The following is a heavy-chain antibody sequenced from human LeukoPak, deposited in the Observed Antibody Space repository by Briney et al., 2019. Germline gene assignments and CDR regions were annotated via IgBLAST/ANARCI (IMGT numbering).Heavy chain of an antibody. V-gene: IGHV3-30-3*01. CDR3: ARDGQHIVVVPAAIRWDPWDYGMDV. Sequence: GGSLRLSCAASGFTFSSYAMHWVRQAPGKGLEWMAVISYDGSNKYYADSVKGRFTISRDNSKNTLYLQMNGLRAEDTAVYYCARDGQHIVVVPAAIRWDPWDYGMDVWGQGTTVTVSS. J-gene: IGHJ6*02. CDR2: ISYDGSNK. CDR1: GFTFSSYA. D-gene: IGHD2-2*02.